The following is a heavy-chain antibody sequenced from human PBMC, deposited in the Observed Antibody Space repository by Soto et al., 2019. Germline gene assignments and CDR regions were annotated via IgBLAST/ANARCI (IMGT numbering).Heavy chain of an antibody. Sequence: ASVKVSCKASGYTFTSYGISWVRQAPGQGLEWMGWISAYNGNTNYAQKLQGRVTMTTDTSTSTAYMELRSLRSDDTAVYYCARDRTYRMPGDWLAPWGQGTLVTVSS. CDR2: ISAYNGNT. V-gene: IGHV1-18*01. D-gene: IGHD7-27*01. J-gene: IGHJ5*02. CDR3: ARDRTYRMPGDWLAP. CDR1: GYTFTSYG.